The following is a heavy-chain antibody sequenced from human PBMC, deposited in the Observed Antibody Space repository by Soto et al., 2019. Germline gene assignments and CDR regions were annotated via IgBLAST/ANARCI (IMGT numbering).Heavy chain of an antibody. D-gene: IGHD3-9*01. Sequence: PGDSLKISCKGSGYSFTSYWVSWVRHMPGKVLEWMGRIDPSVSYTNYSPSFHGHVTISSDKSISTAYLQSSSLKASVTDMYYCATHQYHYYVIFTGYYNVYNWFDPCGQGTLVTVSP. V-gene: IGHV5-10-1*01. CDR2: IDPSVSYT. J-gene: IGHJ5*02. CDR3: ATHQYHYYVIFTGYYNVYNWFDP. CDR1: GYSFTSYW.